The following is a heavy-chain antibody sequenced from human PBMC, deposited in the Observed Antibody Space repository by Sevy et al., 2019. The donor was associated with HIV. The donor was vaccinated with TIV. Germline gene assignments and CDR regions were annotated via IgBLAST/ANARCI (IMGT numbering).Heavy chain of an antibody. D-gene: IGHD2-21*01. CDR1: GLSFNTYV. CDR3: AKESLDGYY. Sequence: GGSLILSCAASGLSFNTYVMSWVRQAPGKGLQWVSTISPNGGSTYYADSVKGRFTISRDNSRNTVFLQVNSLRAEDTAVYYCAKESLDGYYWGKGTLVTVSS. J-gene: IGHJ4*02. CDR2: ISPNGGST. V-gene: IGHV3-23*01.